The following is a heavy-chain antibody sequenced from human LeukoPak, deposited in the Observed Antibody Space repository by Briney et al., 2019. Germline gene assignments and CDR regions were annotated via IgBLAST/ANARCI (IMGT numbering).Heavy chain of an antibody. D-gene: IGHD1-14*01. V-gene: IGHV1-18*01. CDR2: ISAYNGNT. J-gene: IGHJ4*02. CDR1: GYTFTSYG. Sequence: GASVKVSCKASGYTFTSYGISWVRQAPGQGLEWMGWISAYNGNTNYAQKLQGRVTMTTDTSTSTAYMELRSLRSDDTAVYYCARVNQSPVTTRPFDYWGQGTLVTVSS. CDR3: ARVNQSPVTTRPFDY.